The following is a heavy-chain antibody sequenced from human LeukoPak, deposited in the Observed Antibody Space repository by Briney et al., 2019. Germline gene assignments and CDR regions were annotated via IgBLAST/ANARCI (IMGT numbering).Heavy chain of an antibody. CDR2: IYTSGST. D-gene: IGHD4-11*01. CDR1: GGSISSGSYY. J-gene: IGHJ4*02. CDR3: ARGDYSSYVPGDY. V-gene: IGHV4-61*02. Sequence: SQTLSLTCTVSGGSISSGSYYWSWIRQPAGKGLAWIGRIYTSGSTNYNPSLKSRVTISVDTSKNQFSLKLSSVTAADTAVYYCARGDYSSYVPGDYWGQGTLVTVSS.